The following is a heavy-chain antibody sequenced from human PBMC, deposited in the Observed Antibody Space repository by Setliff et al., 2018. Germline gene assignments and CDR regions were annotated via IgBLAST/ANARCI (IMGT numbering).Heavy chain of an antibody. CDR2: INPSDGST. CDR1: GYAFTTYY. V-gene: IGHV1-46*01. CDR3: ARENMAKNFWGEHSDY. Sequence: EASVKVSCKASGYAFTTYYMHWVRQAPGQGLEWIGVINPSDGSTTYAQKFQGRVTMTRDTSTNTVYMQLSSLRSEDTAVYYCARENMAKNFWGEHSDYWGQGTLVTVS. J-gene: IGHJ4*02. D-gene: IGHD3-3*01.